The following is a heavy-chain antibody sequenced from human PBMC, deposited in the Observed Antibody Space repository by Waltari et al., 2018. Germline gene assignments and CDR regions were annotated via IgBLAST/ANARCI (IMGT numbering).Heavy chain of an antibody. Sequence: QVQLVQSGAEVKKPGSSVKVSCKASGGTFSRYAISWVRQAPGQGLEWMGGIIPLFGTANYAQKYQGRVTITADKSTSTAYMELSSLRSEDTAVYYCVEVYCSSTSCYAKGWFDPWGQGTLVTVSS. V-gene: IGHV1-69*14. J-gene: IGHJ5*02. CDR3: VEVYCSSTSCYAKGWFDP. D-gene: IGHD2-2*01. CDR2: IIPLFGTA. CDR1: GGTFSRYA.